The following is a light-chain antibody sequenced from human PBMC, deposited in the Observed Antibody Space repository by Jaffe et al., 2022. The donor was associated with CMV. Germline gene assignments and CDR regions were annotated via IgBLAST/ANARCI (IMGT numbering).Light chain of an antibody. CDR3: QQYNNWPLF. J-gene: IGKJ2*01. V-gene: IGKV3-15*01. Sequence: EIVMTQSPATLSVSPGERATLSCRASQSVGSNLAWYQQKPGQPPRLLIYDTSTRATGIPARFSGSGSGTEFTLTISSLQSEDFAVYYCQQYNNWPLFFGQGTKLEIK. CDR1: QSVGSN. CDR2: DTS.